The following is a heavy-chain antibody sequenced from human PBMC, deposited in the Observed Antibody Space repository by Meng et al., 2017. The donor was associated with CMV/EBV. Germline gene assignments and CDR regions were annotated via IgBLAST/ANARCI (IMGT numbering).Heavy chain of an antibody. CDR2: INPNRGGT. V-gene: IGHV1-2*02. CDR1: GHTSTGYL. D-gene: IGHD5-24*01. CDR3: ARVQVRGEMATPAGY. Sequence: GAELNKPEDALTVSCKASGHTSTGYLMHWVRQAPGQGLEWMGWINPNRGGTNYAQKFQGRVTMTRDTSISTAYMELSRLRSDDTAVYYCARVQVRGEMATPAGYWGQGTLVTVSS. J-gene: IGHJ4*02.